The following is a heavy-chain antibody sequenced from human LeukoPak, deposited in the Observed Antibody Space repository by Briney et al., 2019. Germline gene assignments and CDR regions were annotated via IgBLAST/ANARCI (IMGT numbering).Heavy chain of an antibody. V-gene: IGHV1-69*13. J-gene: IGHJ4*02. CDR3: ARDRVGYSSSSLLDY. CDR1: GGTFSSYA. Sequence: ASVKVSCKASGGTFSSYAISWVRQAPGQGLEWMGGIIPIFGTANYAQKFQGRVTITADESTSTAYMELSSLRSEDTAVYYCARDRVGYSSSSLLDYWGQGTLVTVSS. D-gene: IGHD6-13*01. CDR2: IIPIFGTA.